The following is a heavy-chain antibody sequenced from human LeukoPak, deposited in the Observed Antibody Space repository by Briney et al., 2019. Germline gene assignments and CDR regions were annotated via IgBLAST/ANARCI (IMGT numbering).Heavy chain of an antibody. D-gene: IGHD1-26*01. Sequence: SETLSLTCTVSGGSISSYYWSWIRQPPGKGLEWIGYIYYSGSTNYNPSLKSRVTISVDTSKNQFSLKLSSVTAADTAVYYCARHCVRSGSYHIYDIWGQGTMVTVSS. CDR2: IYYSGST. J-gene: IGHJ3*02. V-gene: IGHV4-59*08. CDR1: GGSISSYY. CDR3: ARHCVRSGSYHIYDI.